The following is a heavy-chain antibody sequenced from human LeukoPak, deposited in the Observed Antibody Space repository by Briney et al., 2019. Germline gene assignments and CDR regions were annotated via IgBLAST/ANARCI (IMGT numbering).Heavy chain of an antibody. D-gene: IGHD6-19*01. CDR1: GFTFSSYG. J-gene: IGHJ3*02. Sequence: GRSLRLSCAASGFTFSSYGMHWVRQAPGKGLEWVAVIWYGGSNKYYADSVKGRFTISGDNSKNTLYLQMNSLRAEDTAVYYCARDQAGYSSGWDAFDIWGQGTMVTVSS. V-gene: IGHV3-33*08. CDR3: ARDQAGYSSGWDAFDI. CDR2: IWYGGSNK.